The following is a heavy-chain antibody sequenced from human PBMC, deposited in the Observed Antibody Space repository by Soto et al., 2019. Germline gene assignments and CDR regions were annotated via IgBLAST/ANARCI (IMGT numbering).Heavy chain of an antibody. CDR1: GGTFSSYA. CDR3: ARSLVDYYDSSGYYHPWDY. J-gene: IGHJ4*02. CDR2: IIPIFGTA. D-gene: IGHD3-22*01. V-gene: IGHV1-69*13. Sequence: SVKVSCKASGGTFSSYAISWVRQAPGQGLEWMGGIIPIFGTANYAQKFQGRDTITADESTSTAYMELSSLRSEDTAVYCCARSLVDYYDSSGYYHPWDYWGQGTLVTVSS.